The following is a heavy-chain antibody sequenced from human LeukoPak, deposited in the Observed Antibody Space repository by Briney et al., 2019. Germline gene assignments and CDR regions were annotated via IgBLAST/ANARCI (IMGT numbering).Heavy chain of an antibody. CDR2: VFYSGST. Sequence: SETLSLTCAVSGGSISSSTWWTWVRQPPGKGLEWIGEVFYSGSTNSNPSLKSRLTMSVDESKHEFSLKLSSVTAADTAVYYCARVSVVYGMDVWGRGTTVTVSS. CDR1: GGSISSSTW. V-gene: IGHV4-4*02. CDR3: ARVSVVYGMDV. J-gene: IGHJ6*02.